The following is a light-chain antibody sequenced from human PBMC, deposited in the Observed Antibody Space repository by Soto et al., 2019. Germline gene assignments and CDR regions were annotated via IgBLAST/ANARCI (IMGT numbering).Light chain of an antibody. V-gene: IGLV2-23*02. CDR3: CSYAGSSTHAV. J-gene: IGLJ7*01. CDR1: SSDVGSYNL. CDR2: EVS. Sequence: QSALTQPASVSGSPGQSITISCTGTSSDVGSYNLVSWYQQHPGKAPKLMIYEVSTRPSGVSNRFSGSKSGNTASLTISGLQAEDEADYYCCSYAGSSTHAVFGGGTPLTVL.